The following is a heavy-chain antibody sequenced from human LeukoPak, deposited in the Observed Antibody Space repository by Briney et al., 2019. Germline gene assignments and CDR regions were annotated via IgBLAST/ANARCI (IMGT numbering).Heavy chain of an antibody. Sequence: GESLKISCKGSGYSFTSHWIGWVRQMPGKGLEWMGIIYPGDSDTRYSPSFQGQVTISADKSISTAYLQWSSLKASDTAMYYCARLRYCSSTSCSYYFDYWGQGTLVTVSS. J-gene: IGHJ4*02. D-gene: IGHD2-2*01. CDR2: IYPGDSDT. CDR1: GYSFTSHW. CDR3: ARLRYCSSTSCSYYFDY. V-gene: IGHV5-51*01.